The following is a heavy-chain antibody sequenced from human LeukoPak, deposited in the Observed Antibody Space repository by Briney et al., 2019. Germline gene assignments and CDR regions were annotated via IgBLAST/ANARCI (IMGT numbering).Heavy chain of an antibody. V-gene: IGHV4-61*02. CDR2: IYTSGST. D-gene: IGHD1-14*01. CDR1: GGSISGGSYY. CDR3: ARDSPMRSELRAYYYYMDV. J-gene: IGHJ6*03. Sequence: SQTLSLTCTVSGGSISGGSYYWSWIRQPAGKGLEWIGRIYTSGSTNYNPSLKSRVTISVDTSKNQFSLKLSSVTAADTAVYYCARDSPMRSELRAYYYYMDVWRKGTTVTVSS.